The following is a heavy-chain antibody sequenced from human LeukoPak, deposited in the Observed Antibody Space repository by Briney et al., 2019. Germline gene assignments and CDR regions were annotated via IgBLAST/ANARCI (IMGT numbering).Heavy chain of an antibody. CDR3: GASSGYGNYYFDY. Sequence: SETLSLTCTVSGGSISSYYWSWIRQPPGKGLEWIGYIYYSGSTNYNPSLKSRVTISVDTSKNQFSLKLSSVTAADTAVYYCGASSGYGNYYFDYWGQGILVTVSS. V-gene: IGHV4-59*01. D-gene: IGHD3-22*01. CDR1: GGSISSYY. CDR2: IYYSGST. J-gene: IGHJ4*02.